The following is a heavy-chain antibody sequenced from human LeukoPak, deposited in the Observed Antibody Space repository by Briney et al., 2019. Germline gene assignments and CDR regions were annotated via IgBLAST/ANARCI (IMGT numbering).Heavy chain of an antibody. D-gene: IGHD6-13*01. J-gene: IGHJ4*02. CDR3: ARERGSIAAAGTPYFDY. V-gene: IGHV3-21*01. Sequence: GGSLTLSCVASGFTFSSYSMNWVRQARGKGLEGVSSISSSSSYIYYADSVKGRFTISRDNAKNSLYLQMNSLRAEETAVYYCARERGSIAAAGTPYFDYWGQGTLVTVSP. CDR2: ISSSSSYI. CDR1: GFTFSSYS.